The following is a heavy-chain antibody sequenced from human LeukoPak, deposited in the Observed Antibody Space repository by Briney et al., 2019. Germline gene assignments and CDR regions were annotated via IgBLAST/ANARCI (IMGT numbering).Heavy chain of an antibody. CDR2: ISSSSGTI. V-gene: IGHV3-48*01. J-gene: IGHJ4*02. CDR1: GFTFSTYS. Sequence: GGSLRLSCAASGFTFSTYSMNWVRQAPGKGLEWIAYISSSSGTIYYADSVKGRFTISRDNAKNTLYLQMNSLRAEDTAVYCCARGPYVWGSYPDSRFDYWGQGTLVTVSS. CDR3: ARGPYVWGSYPDSRFDY. D-gene: IGHD3-16*02.